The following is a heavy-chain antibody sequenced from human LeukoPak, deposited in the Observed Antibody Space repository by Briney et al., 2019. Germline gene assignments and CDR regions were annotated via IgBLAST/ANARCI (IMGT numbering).Heavy chain of an antibody. CDR1: GFTLNNAW. CDR3: AREFEMATTDY. Sequence: GGSLRLLCAGSGFTLNNAWMTWVRQAPGKGLEWVGRIKSKTDGGTTEYADSVKGRYTIPRDNYKNPLYLQMNSLRAEDTAVYYCAREFEMATTDYWGQGTLVTVSS. CDR2: IKSKTDGGTT. D-gene: IGHD5-24*01. V-gene: IGHV3-15*01. J-gene: IGHJ4*02.